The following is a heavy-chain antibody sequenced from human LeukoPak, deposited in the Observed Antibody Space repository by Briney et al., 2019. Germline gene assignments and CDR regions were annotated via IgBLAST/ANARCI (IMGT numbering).Heavy chain of an antibody. Sequence: GGSLRLSCAASGFTVSSNYMSWVRQAPGKGLEWVSVIYSGGSTYYADSVKGRFTISRDNSKNTLYLQMNSLRAEDTAVYYCAEPEGGYYDIRPDWGQGTLVTVSS. V-gene: IGHV3-53*01. CDR1: GFTVSSNY. CDR2: IYSGGST. J-gene: IGHJ4*02. CDR3: AEPEGGYYDIRPD. D-gene: IGHD3-22*01.